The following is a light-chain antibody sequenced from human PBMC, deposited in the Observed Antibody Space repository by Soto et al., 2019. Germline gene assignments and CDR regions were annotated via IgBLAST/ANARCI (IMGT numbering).Light chain of an antibody. CDR2: AAA. CDR1: RTIITF. V-gene: IGKV1-39*01. J-gene: IGKJ3*01. CDR3: QQSDSTPFT. Sequence: DIQMTQSPSSLSASVGDRVTITCRASRTIITFLNWYQQKPGKAPNLLIYAAATLQSGVPSRFSGSASGTDFTLTISSLQPEDFATYYCQQSDSTPFTFGPGTKVDLK.